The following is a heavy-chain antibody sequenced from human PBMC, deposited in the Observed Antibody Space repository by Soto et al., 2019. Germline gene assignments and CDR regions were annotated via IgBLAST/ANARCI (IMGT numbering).Heavy chain of an antibody. J-gene: IGHJ6*02. D-gene: IGHD3-10*01. CDR2: IKQDGSEK. Sequence: EVQLVESGGGLVQPGGSLRLSCAASGFTFSSYWMSWVRQAPGKGLEWVANIKQDGSEKYYVDSVKGRFTISRDNAKNSLYLQMNSLRAEDTAVYYCARVGATGLLWFGVLDGMDVWGQGTTVTVSS. CDR1: GFTFSSYW. V-gene: IGHV3-7*01. CDR3: ARVGATGLLWFGVLDGMDV.